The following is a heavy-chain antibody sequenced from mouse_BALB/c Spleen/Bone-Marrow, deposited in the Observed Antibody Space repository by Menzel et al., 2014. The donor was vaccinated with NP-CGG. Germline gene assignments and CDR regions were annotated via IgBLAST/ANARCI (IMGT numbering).Heavy chain of an antibody. V-gene: IGHV7-1*02. CDR3: ARDVGYGNYFVY. J-gene: IGHJ3*01. CDR1: GFTFSDFY. CDR2: SRNKAKHYTT. D-gene: IGHD2-10*02. Sequence: EVKLVESGGGVVQPGDSLRLSCATSGFTFSDFYMEWVRQPPGKRLEWIAASRNKAKHYTTEYSASVKGRFIVSRDTSQSILYLQMNALRAEDTAIYYCARDVGYGNYFVYWGQGTLVTVSA.